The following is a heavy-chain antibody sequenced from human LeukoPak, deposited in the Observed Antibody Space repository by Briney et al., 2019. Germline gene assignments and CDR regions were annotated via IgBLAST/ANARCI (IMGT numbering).Heavy chain of an antibody. Sequence: PSETLSLTCTVSGGSISSYYWSWIRQPPGKGLEWIGYIYYSGTTNYNPSLKSRVTISVDTSKNQFSLKLSSVTAADTAVYYCARMYSGSYYSWFDPWGQGTLVTVSS. V-gene: IGHV4-59*01. D-gene: IGHD1-26*01. CDR3: ARMYSGSYYSWFDP. CDR1: GGSISSYY. J-gene: IGHJ5*02. CDR2: IYYSGTT.